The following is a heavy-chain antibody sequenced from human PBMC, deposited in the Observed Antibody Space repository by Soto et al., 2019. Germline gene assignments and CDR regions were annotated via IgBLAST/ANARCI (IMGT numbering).Heavy chain of an antibody. Sequence: QLQLQESGPGLVKPSETLSLTCTVSGGSISSSSYYWGWIRQPPGKGLEWIGSIYYSGSTYYNPSLKSRVTISVDTSKNQFSLKLSSVTAADTAVYYCASFYPHDSSGYYLPWGQGTLVTVSS. D-gene: IGHD3-22*01. J-gene: IGHJ5*02. CDR3: ASFYPHDSSGYYLP. V-gene: IGHV4-39*01. CDR2: IYYSGST. CDR1: GGSISSSSYY.